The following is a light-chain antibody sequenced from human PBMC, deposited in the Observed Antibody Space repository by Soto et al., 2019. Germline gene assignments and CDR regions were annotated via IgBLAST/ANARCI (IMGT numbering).Light chain of an antibody. V-gene: IGLV4-60*03. Sequence: QSVLTQSSSASASLGSSVKLTCTLSSGHTSYIIAWHQQQPGKAPRYLLNLEGSGSYNKGSGVPDRFSGSSSGADRYLTISHLQSEDEAEYYCETWDSHTKVFGGGTKLTVL. CDR1: SGHTSYI. CDR3: ETWDSHTKV. J-gene: IGLJ3*02. CDR2: LEGSGSY.